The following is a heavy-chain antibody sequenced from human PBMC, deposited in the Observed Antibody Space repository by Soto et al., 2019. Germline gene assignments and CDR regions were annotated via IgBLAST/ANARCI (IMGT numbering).Heavy chain of an antibody. CDR3: ARATSSSWSPYYYYGMDV. Sequence: PGGSLRLSCAASGFTLSSYAMHWVRQAPGKGLEWVAVISYDGSNKYYADSVKGRFTISRDNSKNTLYLQMNSLRAEDTAVYYCARATSSSWSPYYYYGMDVWGQGTTVTV. CDR1: GFTLSSYA. CDR2: ISYDGSNK. V-gene: IGHV3-30-3*01. D-gene: IGHD6-13*01. J-gene: IGHJ6*02.